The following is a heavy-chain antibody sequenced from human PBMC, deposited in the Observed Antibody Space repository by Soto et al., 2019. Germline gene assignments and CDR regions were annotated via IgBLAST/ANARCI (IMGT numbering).Heavy chain of an antibody. CDR2: IYYSGST. D-gene: IGHD5-18*01. CDR3: AIYTAMEPTFDY. Sequence: QVQLQESGPGLVKPSQTLSLTCTVSGGSISSGDYYWSWIRQPPGKGLEWIGYIYYSGSTYYNPSLKSRVTISVDTSKNQFSLKLNSVTAADTAVCYCAIYTAMEPTFDYWGQGTLVTVSS. V-gene: IGHV4-30-4*01. J-gene: IGHJ4*02. CDR1: GGSISSGDYY.